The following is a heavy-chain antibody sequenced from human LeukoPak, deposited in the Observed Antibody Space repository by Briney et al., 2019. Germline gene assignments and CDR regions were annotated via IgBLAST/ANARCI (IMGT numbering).Heavy chain of an antibody. CDR1: GGSISNYY. CDR3: AREGYGGNLDY. Sequence: PSETLSLTCTVSGGSISNYYWSGIRQPPGKGLEWIGYIYYSGSTNYNPSLKSRVTISVDTSKNQFSLKLSSVTAADTAVYYCAREGYGGNLDYWGQGTLVTVSS. V-gene: IGHV4-59*01. CDR2: IYYSGST. J-gene: IGHJ4*02. D-gene: IGHD4-23*01.